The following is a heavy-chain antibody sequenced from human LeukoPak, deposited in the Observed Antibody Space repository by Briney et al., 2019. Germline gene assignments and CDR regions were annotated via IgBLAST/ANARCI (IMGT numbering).Heavy chain of an antibody. CDR2: IKSKTDGGTT. CDR1: GFTFSNAW. D-gene: IGHD3-10*01. V-gene: IGHV3-15*01. J-gene: IGHJ4*02. Sequence: NPGGSLSLSCAASGFTFSNAWMSWVRQAPGKGLEWVGRIKSKTDGGTTDYAAPVKGRFTISRDDSKNTLYLQLNSLKTEDTAVHYCTTDRVGYYGSGSYFADYWGQGTLVTVSS. CDR3: TTDRVGYYGSGSYFADY.